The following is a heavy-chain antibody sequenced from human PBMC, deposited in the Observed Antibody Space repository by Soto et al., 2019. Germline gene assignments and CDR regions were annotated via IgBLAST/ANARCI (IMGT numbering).Heavy chain of an antibody. CDR2: INAGNGNT. V-gene: IGHV1-3*01. D-gene: IGHD1-26*01. Sequence: QVQLVQSGAEVKKPGASVKVSCKASGYTFTSYAMHWVRQAPGKRLEWMGWINAGNGNTKYSQKLQGRVTITRDTSARTAYTELSSLRCEDTGVYYCARDGGATGDWGQGTLVTVSP. J-gene: IGHJ4*02. CDR3: ARDGGATGD. CDR1: GYTFTSYA.